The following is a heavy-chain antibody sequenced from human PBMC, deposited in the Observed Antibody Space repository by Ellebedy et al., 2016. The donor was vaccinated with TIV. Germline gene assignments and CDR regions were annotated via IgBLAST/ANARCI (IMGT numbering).Heavy chain of an antibody. D-gene: IGHD5-18*01. V-gene: IGHV3-74*01. CDR1: GFTFSNHW. CDR2: ISTDGSST. J-gene: IGHJ4*02. Sequence: GGSLRLXCAASGFTFSNHWMHWVRQAPGKGLVWVSRISTDGSSTAYADSVKGRFTISRDNAKNTLYLQMNSLRAEDTAVYYCARGASGYKYGWGQGTLVTVSS. CDR3: ARGASGYKYG.